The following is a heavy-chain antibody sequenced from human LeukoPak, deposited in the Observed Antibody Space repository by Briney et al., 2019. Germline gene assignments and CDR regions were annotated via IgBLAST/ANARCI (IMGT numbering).Heavy chain of an antibody. CDR1: GDSFSSNSAA. V-gene: IGHV6-1*01. D-gene: IGHD6-19*01. Sequence: SQTLSLTCAISGDSFSSNSAAWNCNRQSPSRGLEWVVRTYYRTTWYNDYAVSVKSRITISPDTSKNQFSLQLNAVTPEGTAVYYCARDCLASREVAGYNWFDPWGQGTLVTVSS. CDR2: TYYRTTWYN. CDR3: ARDCLASREVAGYNWFDP. J-gene: IGHJ5*02.